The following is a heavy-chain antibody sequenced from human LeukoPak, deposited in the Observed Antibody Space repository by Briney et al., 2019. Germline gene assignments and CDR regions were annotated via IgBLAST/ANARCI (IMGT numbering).Heavy chain of an antibody. CDR1: GFTFSSYS. J-gene: IGHJ4*02. Sequence: PGGSLRLSCAASGFTFSSYSMNWVRQAPGKGLGWVSYISRSSTTIYYADSVKGRITISRDNAKNSLYLHMNSLRAEDTAVYYCASNPYSSSWYDYWGQGTLVTVSS. CDR3: ASNPYSSSWYDY. D-gene: IGHD6-13*01. CDR2: ISRSSTTI. V-gene: IGHV3-48*01.